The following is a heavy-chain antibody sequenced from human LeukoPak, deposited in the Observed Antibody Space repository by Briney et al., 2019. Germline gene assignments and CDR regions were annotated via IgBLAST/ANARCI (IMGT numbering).Heavy chain of an antibody. CDR3: ARSTMIVVVITKGTPRFDY. CDR1: GYTFTSYD. D-gene: IGHD3-22*01. Sequence: ASVKVSCKASGYTFTSYDINWVRQATGQGLEWMGWMNPNSGNTGYAQKFQGRVTMTRNTSISTAYMELSRLRSDDTAVYYCARSTMIVVVITKGTPRFDYWGQGTLVTVSS. V-gene: IGHV1-8*01. CDR2: MNPNSGNT. J-gene: IGHJ4*02.